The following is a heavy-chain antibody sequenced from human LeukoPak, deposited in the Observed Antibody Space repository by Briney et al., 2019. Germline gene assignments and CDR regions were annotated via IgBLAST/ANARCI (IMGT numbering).Heavy chain of an antibody. J-gene: IGHJ4*02. CDR1: GFTFSTYA. D-gene: IGHD3-10*01. V-gene: IGHV3-23*01. CDR2: IGGSGDFT. Sequence: PGGSLRLSCTASGFTFSTYAMSWVRQAPGKGLEWVSAIGGSGDFTYYAEYVRGRFTISRDNSKKTLYLQMNSLRAEDTAVYYCAKADRGWGVITKDWGQGTLVTVSS. CDR3: AKADRGWGVITKD.